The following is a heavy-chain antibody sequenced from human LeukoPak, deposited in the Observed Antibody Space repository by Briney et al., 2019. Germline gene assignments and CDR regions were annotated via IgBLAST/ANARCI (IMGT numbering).Heavy chain of an antibody. J-gene: IGHJ4*02. Sequence: GGSLRLSCAASGFIFSSYWMTWVRQAPGKGLEWVSAISGSGGSTYYADSVKDRFTISRDNSKNTLYLQMNSLRAEDTAVYYCAKGKRITMVRGVIPFDYWGQGTLVTVSS. V-gene: IGHV3-23*01. D-gene: IGHD3-10*01. CDR3: AKGKRITMVRGVIPFDY. CDR2: ISGSGGST. CDR1: GFIFSSYW.